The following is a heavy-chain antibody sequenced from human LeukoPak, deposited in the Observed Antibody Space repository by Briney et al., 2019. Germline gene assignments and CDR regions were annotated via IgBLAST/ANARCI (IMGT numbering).Heavy chain of an antibody. J-gene: IGHJ3*02. CDR2: ISDGGST. D-gene: IGHD2-15*01. V-gene: IGHV4-39*01. CDR3: VRHCCSSPSKRTFDI. CDR1: GDSIRSSDYY. Sequence: SETLSLTCTVSGDSIRSSDYYWGCIRQCAGKGLEWIGTISDGGSTYYNPSLKSRIIISVDTSKNQFSLQLRSVTAADTAVYYCVRHCCSSPSKRTFDIRGQGTLVAVSS.